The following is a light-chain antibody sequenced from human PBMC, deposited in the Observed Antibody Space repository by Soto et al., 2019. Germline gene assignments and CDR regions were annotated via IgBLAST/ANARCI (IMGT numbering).Light chain of an antibody. CDR2: AAS. J-gene: IGKJ4*01. CDR3: QQSYSNPKELT. V-gene: IGKV1-39*01. CDR1: QSISNY. Sequence: DIQMTQSPSSLSASVADRVTITCRASQSISNYINWYQQKPGKAPKLLIYAASSLQSGVPSRVSGSGSGIDITPTIINLQSKDFETYYCQQSYSNPKELTFGRGTKVKI.